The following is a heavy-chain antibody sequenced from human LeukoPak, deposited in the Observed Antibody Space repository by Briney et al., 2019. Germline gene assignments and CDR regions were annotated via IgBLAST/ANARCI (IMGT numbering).Heavy chain of an antibody. V-gene: IGHV5-51*01. D-gene: IGHD4-17*01. Sequence: GGSLKISCKASGYSFTTYWIGWVRQLPGKGLEWMGIIYPADSAAKYSPSFQGQVTISADKSISTAFLQWSSLKASDTAMYYCARQTTVTDNYDYWGQGTLVTVSS. CDR1: GYSFTTYW. CDR3: ARQTTVTDNYDY. CDR2: IYPADSAA. J-gene: IGHJ4*02.